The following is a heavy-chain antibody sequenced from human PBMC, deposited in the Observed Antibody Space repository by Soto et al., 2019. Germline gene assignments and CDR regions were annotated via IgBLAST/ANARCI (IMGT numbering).Heavy chain of an antibody. Sequence: LSLTCTVSGDSLSRSSYYWGWIRQPPGEGLEWIGSIDHSGSTYYNASLKSRVTISVDASKNEFSLKLSSVTAADTAVYYCARPIATLRHDAFDIWGQGTMVTVSS. CDR3: ARPIATLRHDAFDI. J-gene: IGHJ3*02. D-gene: IGHD4-17*01. V-gene: IGHV4-39*01. CDR2: IDHSGST. CDR1: GDSLSRSSYY.